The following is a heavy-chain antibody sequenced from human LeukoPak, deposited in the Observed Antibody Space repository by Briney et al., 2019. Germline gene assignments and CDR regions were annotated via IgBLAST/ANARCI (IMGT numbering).Heavy chain of an antibody. CDR2: ISWNSGSI. CDR3: AKDTTSLTGTAPEFDY. D-gene: IGHD7-27*01. Sequence: PGGSLRLSCAASGFTFDDYAMHWVRQAPGKGLEWVSGISWNSGSIGYADSVKGRFTISRDNAKNSLYLQMNSLRAEDTALYYCAKDTTSLTGTAPEFDYWGQGTLVTVSS. J-gene: IGHJ4*02. V-gene: IGHV3-9*01. CDR1: GFTFDDYA.